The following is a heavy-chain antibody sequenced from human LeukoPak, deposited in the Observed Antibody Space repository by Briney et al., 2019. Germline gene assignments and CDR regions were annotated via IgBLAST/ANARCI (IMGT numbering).Heavy chain of an antibody. V-gene: IGHV1-46*01. Sequence: GASVKVSCKASGYTFTSYYMHWVRQAPGQGLEWMGIINPSGGSTSYAQKFQGRVTMTRDTSTSTVYMELSSLRSEDTAVYYCARDQFLARLVDTAMVHRGGFDYWGQGTLVTVSS. CDR3: ARDQFLARLVDTAMVHRGGFDY. J-gene: IGHJ4*02. CDR2: INPSGGST. CDR1: GYTFTSYY. D-gene: IGHD5-18*01.